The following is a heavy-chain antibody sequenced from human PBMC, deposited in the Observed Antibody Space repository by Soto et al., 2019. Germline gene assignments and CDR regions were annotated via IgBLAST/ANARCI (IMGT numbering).Heavy chain of an antibody. CDR3: ARGRYYGSGPVSY. CDR2: IYYSGST. Sequence: TSETLSLTCTVSGGSISSGDYYWSWIRQPPGKGPEWIGYIYYSGSTYYNPSLKSRVTISVDTSKNQFSLKLSSVTAADTAVYYCARGRYYGSGPVSYWGQGTLVTVSS. J-gene: IGHJ4*02. V-gene: IGHV4-30-4*01. CDR1: GGSISSGDYY. D-gene: IGHD3-10*01.